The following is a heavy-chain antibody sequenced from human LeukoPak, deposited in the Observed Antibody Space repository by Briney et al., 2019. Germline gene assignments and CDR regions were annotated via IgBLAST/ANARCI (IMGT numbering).Heavy chain of an antibody. CDR1: GGTFSSYA. D-gene: IGHD2-15*01. CDR3: ARDGTRLDCSGGSCEYYFDY. Sequence: SVKVSCKASGGTFSSYAISWVRQAPGQGLEWMGRIIPIFGIANYAQKFQGRATITADKSTSTAYMELSSLRSEDTAVYYCARDGTRLDCSGGSCEYYFDYWGQGTLVTVSS. J-gene: IGHJ4*02. V-gene: IGHV1-69*04. CDR2: IIPIFGIA.